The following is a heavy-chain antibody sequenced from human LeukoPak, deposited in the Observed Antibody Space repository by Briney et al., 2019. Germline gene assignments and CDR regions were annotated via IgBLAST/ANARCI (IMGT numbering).Heavy chain of an antibody. J-gene: IGHJ4*02. CDR2: IIPIFGTA. V-gene: IGHV1-69*05. D-gene: IGHD6-13*01. CDR1: GGTFSSYA. Sequence: SVKVSCKASGGTFSSYAISWVRQAPGQGLEWMGGIIPIFGTANYAQKFQGRVTITTDESTSTAYMVLSSLRSEDTAVYYCAREAGFDSSSWYDYWGQGTLVTVSS. CDR3: AREAGFDSSSWYDY.